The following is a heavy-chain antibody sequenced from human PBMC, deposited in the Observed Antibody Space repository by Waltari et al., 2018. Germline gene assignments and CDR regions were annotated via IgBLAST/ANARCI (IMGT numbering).Heavy chain of an antibody. Sequence: EVQLVESGGTLVQRGGSLGLSCEAAGFIFRIYAMSQVSQAPGKGLEWFSGISGSGGSTYYADSVKGRFTIARDNPKNTLYLRMNSLRAEDTAVYYCAKDWDVEMLGNVWGKGTTVTVSS. CDR1: GFIFRIYA. J-gene: IGHJ6*04. D-gene: IGHD1-26*01. V-gene: IGHV3-23*04. CDR2: ISGSGGST. CDR3: AKDWDVEMLGNV.